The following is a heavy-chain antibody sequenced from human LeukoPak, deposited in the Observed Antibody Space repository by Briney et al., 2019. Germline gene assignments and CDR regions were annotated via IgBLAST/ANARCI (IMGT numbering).Heavy chain of an antibody. V-gene: IGHV1-46*01. D-gene: IGHD3-22*01. Sequence: GASVKVSCKASGYTFTSYYMHWARQAPGQGLEWMGIINPSGGSTSYAQKFQGRVTMTRDMSTSTVYMELSSLRSEDTAVYYCARESIRDSSGSIFDYWGQGTLVTVSS. CDR3: ARESIRDSSGSIFDY. J-gene: IGHJ4*02. CDR2: INPSGGST. CDR1: GYTFTSYY.